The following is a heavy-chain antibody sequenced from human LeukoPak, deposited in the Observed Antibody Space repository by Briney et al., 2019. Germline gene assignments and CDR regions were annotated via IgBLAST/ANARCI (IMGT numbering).Heavy chain of an antibody. CDR3: TTDKIVGATQEDY. V-gene: IGHV3-48*04. CDR2: ISSSSSTI. CDR1: GFTFSSYS. D-gene: IGHD1-26*01. J-gene: IGHJ4*02. Sequence: GGSLRLSCAASGFTFSSYSMNWVRQAPGKGLEWVSYISSSSSTIYYTDSVKGRFTISRDNAKNSLYLQMNSLRAEDTAVYYCTTDKIVGATQEDYWGQGTLVTVSS.